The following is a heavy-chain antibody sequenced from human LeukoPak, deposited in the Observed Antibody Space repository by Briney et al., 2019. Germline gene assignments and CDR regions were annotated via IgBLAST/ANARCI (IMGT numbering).Heavy chain of an antibody. CDR1: GGSISSYY. D-gene: IGHD2-8*01. J-gene: IGHJ5*02. CDR3: AKYRKYCTNGVCSADWFDP. Sequence: PSETLSLTCTVSGGSISSYYWSWIRQPPGKGLEWIGYIYYSGSTNYNPSLKSRVTISVDTSKNQFSLKLSSVTAADTAVYYCAKYRKYCTNGVCSADWFDPWGQGTLVTVSS. V-gene: IGHV4-59*08. CDR2: IYYSGST.